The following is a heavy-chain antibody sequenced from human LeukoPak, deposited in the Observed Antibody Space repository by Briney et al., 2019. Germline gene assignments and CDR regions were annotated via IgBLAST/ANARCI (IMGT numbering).Heavy chain of an antibody. V-gene: IGHV3-7*01. CDR3: ARGVSSAIDW. Sequence: PGGSLRLSCAASGFTFSSYWMNWVRQAPGKGLEWVANINGDGRDTYYVGSVRGRFTISRDNADNSLYLQMHNLRGDDTAVYYCARGVSSAIDWWGQGTLVTVSS. CDR2: INGDGRDT. J-gene: IGHJ4*02. CDR1: GFTFSSYW. D-gene: IGHD3-10*01.